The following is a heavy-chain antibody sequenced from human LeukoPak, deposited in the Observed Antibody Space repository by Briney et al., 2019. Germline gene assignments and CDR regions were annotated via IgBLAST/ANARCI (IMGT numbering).Heavy chain of an antibody. CDR2: IYSGGST. J-gene: IGHJ4*02. CDR3: ARAVYGDPSGFDY. Sequence: GGSLRLSCAASGFTVSSNYMSWVRQAPGKGLEWVSVIYSGGSTYYADSVKGRFTISRDNSKNTLYLQMNSLRAEDTAVYYCARAVYGDPSGFDYWGQGTLVTVSS. CDR1: GFTVSSNY. V-gene: IGHV3-53*01. D-gene: IGHD4-17*01.